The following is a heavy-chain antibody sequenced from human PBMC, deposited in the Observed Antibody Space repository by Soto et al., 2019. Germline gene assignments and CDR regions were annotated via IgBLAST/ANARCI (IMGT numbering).Heavy chain of an antibody. D-gene: IGHD3-22*01. CDR2: IIPILGIA. CDR1: GGTFSSYT. J-gene: IGHJ3*02. CDR3: SRYGTMIVVVAAFDI. Sequence: QVQLVQSGAEVKKPGSSVKVSCKASGGTFSSYTISWVRQAPGQGLEWMGRIIPILGIANYAQKFQGRVTITADKSTSTAYMVLSRLRCEDMAEYYCSRYGTMIVVVAAFDIWGQGTMVTVSS. V-gene: IGHV1-69*02.